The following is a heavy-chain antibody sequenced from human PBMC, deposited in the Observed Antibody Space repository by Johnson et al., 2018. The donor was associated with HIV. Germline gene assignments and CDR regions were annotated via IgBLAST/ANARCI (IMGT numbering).Heavy chain of an antibody. CDR1: GFTFSSYA. Sequence: HVQLVESGGGLVQPGGSLRLSCAASGFTFSSYAMHWVRQAPGKGLEWVAVISYDGSNKYYADSVKGRFTISRDNSKNTLYLQMNSLRAEDTAVYYCARGSRYTFDNDDVHLLHAFDIWGQGTMVTVSS. V-gene: IGHV3-30*04. D-gene: IGHD3-16*01. CDR2: ISYDGSNK. J-gene: IGHJ3*02. CDR3: ARGSRYTFDNDDVHLLHAFDI.